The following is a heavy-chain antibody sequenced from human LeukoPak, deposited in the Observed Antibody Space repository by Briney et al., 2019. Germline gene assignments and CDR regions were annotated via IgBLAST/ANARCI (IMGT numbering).Heavy chain of an antibody. V-gene: IGHV4-31*03. CDR3: ARGADYYDSSGYLNWFDP. Sequence: SQTLSLTCTVSGGSISSGGSYWSWIRQHPGKGLEWIGYIYYSGSTYYNPSLKSRVTISVDTSKNQFSLKLSSVTAADTAVYYCARGADYYDSSGYLNWFDPWGQGTLVTVSS. D-gene: IGHD3-22*01. CDR1: GGSISSGGSY. CDR2: IYYSGST. J-gene: IGHJ5*02.